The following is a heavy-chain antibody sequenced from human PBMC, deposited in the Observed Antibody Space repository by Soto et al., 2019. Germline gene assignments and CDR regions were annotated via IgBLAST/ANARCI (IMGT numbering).Heavy chain of an antibody. CDR3: AKKGLGSLKTYCSGSGCHYAFDI. CDR2: ISGGGDGT. J-gene: IGHJ3*02. D-gene: IGHD2-15*01. V-gene: IGHV3-23*01. Sequence: EVQLLESGGGLVQPGGSLRLSCAASGFTFINYAMSWVRQAPGKGLEWVSTISGGGDGTYYADSVKGQFTISRDNSKNTVYLQMNSLRAEDTAIYYCAKKGLGSLKTYCSGSGCHYAFDIWGQGTMVTVSS. CDR1: GFTFINYA.